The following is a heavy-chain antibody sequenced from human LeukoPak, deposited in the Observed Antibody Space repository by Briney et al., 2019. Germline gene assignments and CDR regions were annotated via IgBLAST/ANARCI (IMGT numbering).Heavy chain of an antibody. D-gene: IGHD6-19*01. Sequence: GRSLRLSCAASGFTFSSYGMHWVRQAPGKGLEWVAVIWYDGSNKYYADSVKGRFTISRDNSKNTLYLQMNSLRAEDTAVYYCARDLAVAGTYEYFQHWGQGTLVTVSS. CDR2: IWYDGSNK. CDR1: GFTFSSYG. CDR3: ARDLAVAGTYEYFQH. J-gene: IGHJ1*01. V-gene: IGHV3-33*01.